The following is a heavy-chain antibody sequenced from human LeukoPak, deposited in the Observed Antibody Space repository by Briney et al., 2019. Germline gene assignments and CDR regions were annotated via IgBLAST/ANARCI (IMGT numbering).Heavy chain of an antibody. J-gene: IGHJ4*02. CDR3: ARDLRMRSGWSGDY. Sequence: PGGSLRLSCAASGFTFSSYGMHWVRQAPGKGLEWVAVIWYDGSNKYYADSVKGRFTISRDNSKNTLYLQMNSLRDEDTAVYYCARDLRMRSGWSGDYWGQGTLVTVSS. D-gene: IGHD6-19*01. CDR1: GFTFSSYG. V-gene: IGHV3-33*01. CDR2: IWYDGSNK.